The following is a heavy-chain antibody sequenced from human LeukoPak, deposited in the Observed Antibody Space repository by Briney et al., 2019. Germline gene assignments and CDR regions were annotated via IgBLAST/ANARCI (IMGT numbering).Heavy chain of an antibody. CDR2: ISGSGGST. D-gene: IGHD5-18*01. Sequence: GGSLRLSCAASGFTFSSYAMSWVRQAPGKGLEWVSVISGSGGSTYYAGSVKGRFTISRDNSKNTLYLQMNSLRAEDTAVYYCAKNRGYSYGPEDYWGQGTLVTVSS. V-gene: IGHV3-23*01. J-gene: IGHJ4*02. CDR1: GFTFSSYA. CDR3: AKNRGYSYGPEDY.